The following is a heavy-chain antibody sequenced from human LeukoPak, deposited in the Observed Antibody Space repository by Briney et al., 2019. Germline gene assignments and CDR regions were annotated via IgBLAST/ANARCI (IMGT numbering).Heavy chain of an antibody. CDR2: ISSSSSYI. D-gene: IGHD6-6*01. CDR3: GIAYSSSGGTFDY. Sequence: GGSLRLSCAASGFTFSSYGMNWVRQAPGKGLEWVSYISSSSSYIYYADTVRGGFTISRDTDKNSLYLLMNSPGEDETGVYYCGIAYSSSGGTFDYWGQGTPVTVSS. V-gene: IGHV3-21*03. CDR1: GFTFSSYG. J-gene: IGHJ4*02.